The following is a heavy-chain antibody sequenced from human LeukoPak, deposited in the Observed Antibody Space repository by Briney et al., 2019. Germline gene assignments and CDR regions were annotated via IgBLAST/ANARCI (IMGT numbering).Heavy chain of an antibody. CDR2: ISSSSSTI. Sequence: PGGSLRLSCAASGFTFSSYSMNWVRQAPGKGLEWVSYISSSSSTIYYADSVKGRFTISRDNAKSSLYLQMNSLRAEDTAVYYCARAEIVYGSGSFWGQGTLVTVSS. J-gene: IGHJ4*02. D-gene: IGHD3-10*01. V-gene: IGHV3-48*01. CDR3: ARAEIVYGSGSF. CDR1: GFTFSSYS.